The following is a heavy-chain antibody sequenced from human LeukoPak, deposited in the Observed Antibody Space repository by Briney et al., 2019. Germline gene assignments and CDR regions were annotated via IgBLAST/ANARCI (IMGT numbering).Heavy chain of an antibody. J-gene: IGHJ1*01. Sequence: PGRSLRLSCAASGFTFSSYGMHWVRQAPGKGLEWVAVISYDGSNKYYADPVKGRFTISRDNSKNTLYLQMNSLRAEDTAVYYCAKGAYCSSTSCYIAEYFQHWGQGTPVTVSS. CDR2: ISYDGSNK. CDR1: GFTFSSYG. D-gene: IGHD2-2*02. V-gene: IGHV3-30*18. CDR3: AKGAYCSSTSCYIAEYFQH.